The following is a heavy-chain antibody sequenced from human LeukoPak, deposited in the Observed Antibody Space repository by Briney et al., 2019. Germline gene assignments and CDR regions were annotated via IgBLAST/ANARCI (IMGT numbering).Heavy chain of an antibody. CDR2: IYSGTT. CDR3: ARRAGAYSHPYDY. CDR1: GFTVSSNS. J-gene: IGHJ4*02. D-gene: IGHD4/OR15-4a*01. V-gene: IGHV3-53*01. Sequence: GGSLRLSCAASGFTVSSNSMSWVRQAPGKGLEWVSFIYSGTTHYSDSVKGRFTISRDNSKNTLYLQMNSLRAEDTAVYYCARRAGAYSHPYDYWGQGTLVTVSS.